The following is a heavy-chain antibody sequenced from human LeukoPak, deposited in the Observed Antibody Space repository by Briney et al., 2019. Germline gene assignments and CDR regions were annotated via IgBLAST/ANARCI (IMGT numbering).Heavy chain of an antibody. CDR2: ILHDGSKS. V-gene: IGHV3-30*02. D-gene: IGHD1-26*01. Sequence: GGSLRLSCAASGFTFRNYGIHWVRQAPGKGLEGVAFILHDGSKSYYADSVKGRFTISRDNSKNTLYLQMNSLRHDDTAVYHCVEWELLPTADYWGQGTLVTVSS. CDR1: GFTFRNYG. J-gene: IGHJ4*02. CDR3: VEWELLPTADY.